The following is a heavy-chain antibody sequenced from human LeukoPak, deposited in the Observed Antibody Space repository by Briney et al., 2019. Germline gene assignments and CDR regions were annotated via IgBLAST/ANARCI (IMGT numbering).Heavy chain of an antibody. CDR3: AKADFDY. CDR1: GFTFSNYG. J-gene: IGHJ4*02. V-gene: IGHV3-30*02. CDR2: IWYDGSNK. Sequence: GGSLRLSCAASGFTFSNYGMHWVRQAPGKGLEWVAVIWYDGSNKYYGDSVKGRFTISRDNSKNTLYLQMNSLRAEDTAVYYCAKADFDYWGQGTLVTVSS.